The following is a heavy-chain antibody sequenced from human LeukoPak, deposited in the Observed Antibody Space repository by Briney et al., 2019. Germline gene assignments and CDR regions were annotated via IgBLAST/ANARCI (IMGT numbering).Heavy chain of an antibody. D-gene: IGHD6-19*01. V-gene: IGHV3-23*01. J-gene: IGHJ4*02. Sequence: GGSLRLSCAVSGFSVMSFGMSWVRQAPGKGLEWISAISVDGETTWYADSVKGRFIISRDSSKNTLYLRLSSLRAEDTAIYYCAQGYSSGWYPNWGQGSLVSVSS. CDR3: AQGYSSGWYPN. CDR2: ISVDGETT. CDR1: GFSVMSFG.